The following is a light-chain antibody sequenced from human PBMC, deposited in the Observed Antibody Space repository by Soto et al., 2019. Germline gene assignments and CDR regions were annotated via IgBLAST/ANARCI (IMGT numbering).Light chain of an antibody. V-gene: IGLV2-14*01. CDR1: SSDVGGFLY. Sequence: QSALTQPASVSGSPGQSITISCTGTSSDVGGFLYVSWFQQHPGKAPKLMIYAVSNRPSGISNRFSGSKSGNTASLTISGLQGEDEADYYCSSYSSSSTLVVFGGGTKVTVL. J-gene: IGLJ2*01. CDR3: SSYSSSSTLVV. CDR2: AVS.